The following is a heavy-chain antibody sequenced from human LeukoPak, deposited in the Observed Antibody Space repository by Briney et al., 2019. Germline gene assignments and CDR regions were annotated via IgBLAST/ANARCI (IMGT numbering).Heavy chain of an antibody. CDR2: ISSSSSYI. J-gene: IGHJ4*02. V-gene: IGHV3-21*01. CDR3: ARTSSLTPTPSFDY. CDR1: GFTFSTYA. Sequence: TAGGSLRLSCAAFGFTFSTYAMNWVRQAPGKGLEWVSSISSSSSYIYYADSLKGRFTISRDSAKNSLFLQMNSLRAEDTAVYYCARTSSLTPTPSFDYWGQGALVTVSS. D-gene: IGHD2-15*01.